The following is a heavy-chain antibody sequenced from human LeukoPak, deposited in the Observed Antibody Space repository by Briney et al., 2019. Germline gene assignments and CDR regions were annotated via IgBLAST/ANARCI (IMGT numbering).Heavy chain of an antibody. Sequence: PSETLSLTCTVSVGSIVGSSYYWGWIRQPPGKGLDWIGIINYSGNTYYNPSLRSRVSISVDTSRNQSYLNLNYMTASDTAVYYCARRLYSTGLYFYYYMDVWGEGTTVTVSS. V-gene: IGHV4-39*01. J-gene: IGHJ6*03. D-gene: IGHD6-19*01. CDR2: INYSGNT. CDR3: ARRLYSTGLYFYYYMDV. CDR1: VGSIVGSSYY.